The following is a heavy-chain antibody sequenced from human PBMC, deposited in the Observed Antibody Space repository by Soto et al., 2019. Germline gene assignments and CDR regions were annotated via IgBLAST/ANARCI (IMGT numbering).Heavy chain of an antibody. V-gene: IGHV3-23*01. Sequence: EVQLLESGGGLVQPGGSLRLSCAASGFTFSSYAMSWVRQAPGKGLEWVSAISGSGGSTYYADSVKGRFTISRDNSKNTLYLQMNSLRAEDTAVYYCCGYIVVVTATLDAFDIWGQGTMVTVSS. CDR2: ISGSGGST. J-gene: IGHJ3*02. CDR1: GFTFSSYA. CDR3: CGYIVVVTATLDAFDI. D-gene: IGHD2-21*02.